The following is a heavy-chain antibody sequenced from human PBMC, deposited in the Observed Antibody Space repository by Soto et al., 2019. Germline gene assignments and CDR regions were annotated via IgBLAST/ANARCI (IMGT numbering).Heavy chain of an antibody. Sequence: SQTLSLTCVISGESVASNSVAWNWIRQSPSRGLEWLGRTYYRSKWYNHYAVSVKGRITINPDTSKNQFSLQLNSVTPEDTAVYFWARGFLITGMDYWGQGTLVTVSS. CDR2: TYYRSKWYN. D-gene: IGHD3-16*01. CDR3: ARGFLITGMDY. CDR1: GESVASNSVA. J-gene: IGHJ4*02. V-gene: IGHV6-1*01.